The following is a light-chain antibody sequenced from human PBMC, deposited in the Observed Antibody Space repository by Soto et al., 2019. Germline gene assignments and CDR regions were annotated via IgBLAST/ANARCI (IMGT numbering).Light chain of an antibody. V-gene: IGKV3-20*01. CDR2: GAS. J-gene: IGKJ1*01. CDR1: QSVSSNY. CDR3: QQYGSSPTWT. Sequence: ESVLTQSPGTLSLSSGERATLSCRASQSVSSNYLAWYQQKPVQAPGLLIYGASTRATGIPDRFSGSGSGTDFTLTISRLEPEDSAVYYCQQYGSSPTWTFGQGTKVEIK.